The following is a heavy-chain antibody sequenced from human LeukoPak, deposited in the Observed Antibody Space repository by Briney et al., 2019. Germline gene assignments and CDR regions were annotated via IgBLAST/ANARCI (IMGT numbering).Heavy chain of an antibody. Sequence: SETLSLTCTVSGGSISSYYWSWIRQPAGKGLEWIGRIYTSGSTNYNPSLKSRVTISVDTSKNQFSLKLSSVTAADTAVYYCARRTPSYYYYYYMDVWGKGTTVTVSS. CDR1: GGSISSYY. V-gene: IGHV4-4*07. J-gene: IGHJ6*03. CDR3: ARRTPSYYYYYYMDV. CDR2: IYTSGST.